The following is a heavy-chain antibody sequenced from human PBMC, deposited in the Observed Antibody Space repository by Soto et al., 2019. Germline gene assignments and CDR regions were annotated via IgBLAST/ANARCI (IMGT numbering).Heavy chain of an antibody. V-gene: IGHV4-34*01. Sequence: QVQLQQWGAGLLKPSETLSLTCAVYGGSFSGYYWTWIRQPPGTGLEWIGEINHSGSTNYTPSLTSRVNISVDTSKNQFSLKLTSVTAADTAVYYCARDKITGLFDYWGQGTLVTVSS. J-gene: IGHJ4*02. D-gene: IGHD2-8*02. CDR2: INHSGST. CDR3: ARDKITGLFDY. CDR1: GGSFSGYY.